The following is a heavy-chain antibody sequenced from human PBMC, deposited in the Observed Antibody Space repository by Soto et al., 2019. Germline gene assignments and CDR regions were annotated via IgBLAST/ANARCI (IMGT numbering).Heavy chain of an antibody. D-gene: IGHD2-2*01. CDR3: ARGGYCSSTSCYRLYYYYGMDV. CDR2: ININSDTI. Sequence: GGSLRLSCAASGFTLSSYHMDWVRQAPGKGLEWVSYININSDTIYYADSVKGRFTISRDNAKNSLYLQMNSLRDEDTAVYYCARGGYCSSTSCYRLYYYYGMDVWGQGTTVTVSS. J-gene: IGHJ6*02. V-gene: IGHV3-48*02. CDR1: GFTLSSYH.